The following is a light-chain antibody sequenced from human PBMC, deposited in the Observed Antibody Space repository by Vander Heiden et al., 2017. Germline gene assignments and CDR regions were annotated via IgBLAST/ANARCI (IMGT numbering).Light chain of an antibody. CDR3: CSYAGSSSVI. V-gene: IGLV2-23*02. CDR1: SSDVGSYNL. Sequence: QSALTQPASVSGSPGQSNTISCTGTSSDVGSYNLVSWYQQHPGKAPKLMIYEVSKRPSGVSNRFSGSKSGNTASLTISGLQADDEADYYCCSYAGSSSVIFGGGTKVTVL. CDR2: EVS. J-gene: IGLJ2*01.